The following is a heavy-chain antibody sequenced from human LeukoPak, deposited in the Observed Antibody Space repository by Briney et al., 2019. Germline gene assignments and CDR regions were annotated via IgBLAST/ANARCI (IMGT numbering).Heavy chain of an antibody. V-gene: IGHV3-7*01. J-gene: IGHJ4*02. D-gene: IGHD4/OR15-4a*01. CDR3: ARVFGAGYSDY. CDR2: IKQDGSEK. CDR1: EFTFSSYW. Sequence: GGSLRLSCAASEFTFSSYWMSWVRQAPGKGLEWVASIKQDGSEKYYVDSVKARVTISRDNAKNSLYLQMNSLRAEDTAVYYCARVFGAGYSDYWGQGTLVTVSS.